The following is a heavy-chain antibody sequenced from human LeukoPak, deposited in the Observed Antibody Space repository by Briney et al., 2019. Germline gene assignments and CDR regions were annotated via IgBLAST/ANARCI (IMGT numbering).Heavy chain of an antibody. CDR2: IYSGGST. V-gene: IGHV3-53*01. CDR1: GFAFGTHW. J-gene: IGHJ4*02. D-gene: IGHD4-17*01. CDR3: ARMNDYGDYEDY. Sequence: GGSLRLSCAASGFAFGTHWMSWVRQAPGKGLEWVSVIYSGGSTYYADSVKGRFTISRDNSKNTLYLQMNSLRAEDTAVYYCARMNDYGDYEDYWGQGTLVTVSS.